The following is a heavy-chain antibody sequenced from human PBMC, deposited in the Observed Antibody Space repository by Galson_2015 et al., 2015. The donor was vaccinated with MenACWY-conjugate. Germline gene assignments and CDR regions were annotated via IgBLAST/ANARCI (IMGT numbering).Heavy chain of an antibody. CDR1: GYTFTTHT. J-gene: IGHJ4*02. D-gene: IGHD3-16*01. V-gene: IGHV1-3*01. CDR3: AKRGDRSTWPDYFDY. Sequence: SVKVSCKASGYTFTTHTIHWVRQAPGQRLEWLGWINAGVGNTKYSQQFQGRITITRDTSTDTAYMELSSLRSEDTAVYYCAKRGDRSTWPDYFDYWGQGTHITVSS. CDR2: INAGVGNT.